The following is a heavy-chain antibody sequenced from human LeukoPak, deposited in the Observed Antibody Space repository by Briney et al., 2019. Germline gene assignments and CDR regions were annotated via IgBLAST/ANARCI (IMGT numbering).Heavy chain of an antibody. Sequence: GGSLRLSCTASGFTFSSYSMNWVRQAPGKGLEWVSSISSNSDYIYYADSVKGRFTISRDNAKNSLYLQMNSLRAEDTAMYYCARGVDYWGQGTLVTVSS. CDR2: ISSNSDYI. V-gene: IGHV3-21*01. CDR1: GFTFSSYS. CDR3: ARGVDY. J-gene: IGHJ4*02.